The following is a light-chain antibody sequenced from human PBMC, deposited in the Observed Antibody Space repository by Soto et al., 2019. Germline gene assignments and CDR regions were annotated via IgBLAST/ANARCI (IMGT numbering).Light chain of an antibody. J-gene: IGLJ2*01. Sequence: QSALAQPASVSGSPGQSITISCTGTSSDVGAYNYVSWYHQHHPGKAPELIIYDVTDRPSGVSTRFSGSKSGNTASLTISGLQAEDEGDYYCSSYTTIKTVIFGGGTKHTVL. CDR1: SSDVGAYNY. V-gene: IGLV2-14*01. CDR2: DVT. CDR3: SSYTTIKTVI.